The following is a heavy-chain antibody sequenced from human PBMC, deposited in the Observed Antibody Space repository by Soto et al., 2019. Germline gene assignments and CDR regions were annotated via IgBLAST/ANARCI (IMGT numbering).Heavy chain of an antibody. CDR3: AREAPMDV. Sequence: LRLSCAASGFTVSSKYMSWVRQAPGKGLEWISVIWSAGLIYYADSVRGRFTISRDISKNILYLEMTSLRADDTAVYYCAREAPMDVWGQGTTVTVSS. J-gene: IGHJ6*02. CDR2: IWSAGLI. CDR1: GFTVSSKY. V-gene: IGHV3-53*01.